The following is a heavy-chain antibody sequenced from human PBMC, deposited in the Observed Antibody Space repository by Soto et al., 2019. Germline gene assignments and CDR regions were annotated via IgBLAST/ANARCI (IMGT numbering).Heavy chain of an antibody. CDR2: INSDGSST. CDR3: ARDRVVVVPAANDY. Sequence: GGSLRLSCAASGFTLSNYWMHWVRQAPGKGLVWVARINSDGSSTTYADSVKGRFTISRDNAKNTVYLQMNSLRAEDTAVYYCARDRVVVVPAANDYWGQGTLVTVSS. V-gene: IGHV3-74*01. D-gene: IGHD2-2*01. J-gene: IGHJ4*02. CDR1: GFTLSNYW.